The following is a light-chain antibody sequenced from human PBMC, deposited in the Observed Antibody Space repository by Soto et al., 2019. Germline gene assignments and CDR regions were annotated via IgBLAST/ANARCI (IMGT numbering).Light chain of an antibody. CDR1: SSDVGGYNY. CDR2: DVS. CDR3: SSYTSSSTLLYV. J-gene: IGLJ1*01. V-gene: IGLV2-14*03. Sequence: QSVLTQPASVSGSPGQSITISCTGTSSDVGGYNYVSWYQHHPGKAPKLMIYDVSNRPSGVSNRFSGSKSGNTASLTISGLQAEDEADYYCSSYTSSSTLLYVFGTGTKLTFL.